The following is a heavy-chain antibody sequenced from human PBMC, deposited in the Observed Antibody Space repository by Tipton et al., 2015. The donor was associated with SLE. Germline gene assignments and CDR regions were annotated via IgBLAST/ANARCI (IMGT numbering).Heavy chain of an antibody. CDR1: GFTFDDYA. Sequence: SLRLSCAASGFTFDDYAMHWVRQAPGKGLEWVSVIYSGGSTYYADSVKGRFTISRDNSKNTLYLQMNSLRAEDTAVYYCAKRRQYCSGGSCYGDYFDYWGQGTLVTVSS. J-gene: IGHJ4*02. D-gene: IGHD2-15*01. CDR3: AKRRQYCSGGSCYGDYFDY. CDR2: IYSGGST. V-gene: IGHV3-NL1*01.